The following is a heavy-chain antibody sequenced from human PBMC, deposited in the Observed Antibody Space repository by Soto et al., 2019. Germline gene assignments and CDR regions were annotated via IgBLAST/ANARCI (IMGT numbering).Heavy chain of an antibody. D-gene: IGHD2-21*02. CDR2: INAGNGNT. J-gene: IGHJ4*02. V-gene: IGHV1-3*01. Sequence: ASVKVSCKASGYTFTNYAMHWVRQAPGQRLEWMGWINAGNGNTKYSQKFQGRVTITRDTSASTAYMELSSLRSEDTAVYYCSRSIVVVTALAYWGQGTLVTVSA. CDR1: GYTFTNYA. CDR3: SRSIVVVTALAY.